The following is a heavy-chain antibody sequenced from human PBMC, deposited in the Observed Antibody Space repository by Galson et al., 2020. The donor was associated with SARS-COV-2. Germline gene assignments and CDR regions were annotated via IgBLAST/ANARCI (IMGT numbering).Heavy chain of an antibody. V-gene: IGHV3-11*01. J-gene: IGHJ5*02. D-gene: IGHD3-10*01. CDR2: ISRSGTTI. Sequence: GESLKISCAASGFSFIDSYMSWIRQAPGRGLEWVSYISRSGTTIYYADSVKGRFIISRDNANNSLYLQMNSLRADDTALYYCARAYGLGPIASWGQGTLVTVSS. CDR3: ARAYGLGPIAS. CDR1: GFSFIDSY.